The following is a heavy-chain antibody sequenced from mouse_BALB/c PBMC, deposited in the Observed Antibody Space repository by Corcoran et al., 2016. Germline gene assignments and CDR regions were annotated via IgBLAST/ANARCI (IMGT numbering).Heavy chain of an antibody. CDR1: GYTFTNYG. J-gene: IGHJ3*01. Sequence: QIQLVQSGPELKKPGETVKISCKASGYTFTNYGMNWVKQAPGKGLKWMGWINTYTGEPTYADDFKGRFAFSLETSASTAYLQINNLKNEDTATYFCAYYGNSWFAYWCQGTLVTVSA. CDR3: AYYGNSWFAY. CDR2: INTYTGEP. V-gene: IGHV9-3-1*01. D-gene: IGHD2-1*01.